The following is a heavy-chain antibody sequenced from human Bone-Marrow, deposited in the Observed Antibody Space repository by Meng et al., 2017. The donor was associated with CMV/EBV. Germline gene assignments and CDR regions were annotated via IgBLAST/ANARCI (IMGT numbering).Heavy chain of an antibody. CDR3: AGGSRITIFGVVIMNGMDV. CDR1: GGSVSSGSYY. V-gene: IGHV4-61*01. D-gene: IGHD3-3*01. J-gene: IGHJ6*02. Sequence: GSLRLSCTVSGGSVSSGSYYWSWIRQPPGKGLEWIGYIYYSGSTNYNPSLKSRVTISVDTSKNQFSLKLSSVTAADTAVYYCAGGSRITIFGVVIMNGMDVWGQGTTVTSP. CDR2: IYYSGST.